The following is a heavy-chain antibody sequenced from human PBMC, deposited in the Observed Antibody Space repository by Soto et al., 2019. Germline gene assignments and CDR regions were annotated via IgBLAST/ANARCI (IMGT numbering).Heavy chain of an antibody. J-gene: IGHJ4*02. Sequence: VGSLRLSCAASGLTFRSYGMHRVRQDPGKGLEWVAVLSYDGSNKYYADSVKGRFTISRDNSKNTLYLQMNSLRAEDTAVYYCAKDGGYDFWSGYLDYWGQGT. CDR3: AKDGGYDFWSGYLDY. CDR1: GLTFRSYG. D-gene: IGHD3-3*01. CDR2: LSYDGSNK. V-gene: IGHV3-30*18.